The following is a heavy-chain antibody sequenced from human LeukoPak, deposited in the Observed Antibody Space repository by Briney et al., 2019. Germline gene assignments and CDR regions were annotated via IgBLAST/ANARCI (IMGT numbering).Heavy chain of an antibody. CDR2: ISGDGGST. CDR1: GFTFDDYA. J-gene: IGHJ4*02. Sequence: QPGGSLRLSCAASGFTFDDYAMHWVRQAPGKGLEWVSLISGDGGSTYYADSVKGRFTISRDNSKNSLYLQMNSLRTEHTALYYCAQDGYYYDSSGYYYPDYWGQGTLVTVSS. D-gene: IGHD3-22*01. CDR3: AQDGYYYDSSGYYYPDY. V-gene: IGHV3-43*02.